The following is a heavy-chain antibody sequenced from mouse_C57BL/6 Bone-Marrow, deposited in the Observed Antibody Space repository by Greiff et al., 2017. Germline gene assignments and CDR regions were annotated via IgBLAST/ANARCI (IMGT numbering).Heavy chain of an antibody. CDR1: GYTFTEYT. CDR3: ARHEADGYYDWVWFAY. V-gene: IGHV1-62-2*01. Sequence: QVQLQQSGAELVKPGASVKLSCKASGYTFTEYTIHWVKQRSGQGLEWIGWCYPGSGSIKYNEKFKDKATLTADKSSSTVYMELSRLTSEDSAVYFCARHEADGYYDWVWFAYWGQGTLVTVSA. J-gene: IGHJ3*01. CDR2: CYPGSGSI. D-gene: IGHD2-3*01.